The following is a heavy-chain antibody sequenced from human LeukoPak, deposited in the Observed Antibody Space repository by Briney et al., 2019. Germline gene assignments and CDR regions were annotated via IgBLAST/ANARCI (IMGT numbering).Heavy chain of an antibody. CDR1: GGSFSGYY. D-gene: IGHD6-6*01. CDR2: INHDGST. J-gene: IGHJ5*02. V-gene: IGHV4-34*01. Sequence: SETLSLTCAVYGGSFSGYYWNWIRQPPGKGLEWIGEINHDGSTNYNPSLKSRVTISVDTSKNQSSLKVSSVTAADTAVYYCARGPRRERPRNWFDPWGQGTLVTVSS. CDR3: ARGPRRERPRNWFDP.